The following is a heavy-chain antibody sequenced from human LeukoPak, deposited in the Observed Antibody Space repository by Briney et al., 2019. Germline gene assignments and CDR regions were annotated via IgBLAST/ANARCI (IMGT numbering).Heavy chain of an antibody. CDR3: ARDYYDSSGYYYFDY. D-gene: IGHD3-22*01. Sequence: GVSLTLSCAASGFTLSHYYMSWIRHAPGKGLEWVSYISSSGSTIYYADSVKGRFTTSRDNAKNSLYLQMNSLRDEDTAVYYCARDYYDSSGYYYFDYWGQGTLVTVSS. V-gene: IGHV3-11*01. CDR2: ISSSGSTI. CDR1: GFTLSHYY. J-gene: IGHJ4*02.